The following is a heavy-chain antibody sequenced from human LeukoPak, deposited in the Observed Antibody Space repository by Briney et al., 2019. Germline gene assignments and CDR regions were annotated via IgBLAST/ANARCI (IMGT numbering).Heavy chain of an antibody. CDR3: AKEGYCSGGDCYTFFDY. V-gene: IGHV3-23*01. CDR2: ISDSGGST. D-gene: IGHD2-15*01. J-gene: IGHJ4*02. CDR1: GFTFSGFA. Sequence: GGSLRLSCAASGFTFSGFAMSWVRRTPGKGLEWVSGISDSGGSTYYADSVKGRFTISRDNSKNTLYLQMNSLRAEDTAVYYCAKEGYCSGGDCYTFFDYWGQGTLVTVSS.